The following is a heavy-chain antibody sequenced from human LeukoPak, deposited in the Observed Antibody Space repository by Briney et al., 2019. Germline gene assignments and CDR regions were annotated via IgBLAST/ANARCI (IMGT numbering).Heavy chain of an antibody. CDR3: ARARTTVTTFDY. J-gene: IGHJ4*02. CDR2: ISSSGSTI. D-gene: IGHD4-17*01. Sequence: PGGSLRLSCAASGFTFSSYEMNWVRQAPGKGLEWVSYISSSGSTIYYADSVKGRFTISSDNAKNSLYLQMNSLRAEDTAVYYCARARTTVTTFDYWGQGTLVTVSS. V-gene: IGHV3-48*03. CDR1: GFTFSSYE.